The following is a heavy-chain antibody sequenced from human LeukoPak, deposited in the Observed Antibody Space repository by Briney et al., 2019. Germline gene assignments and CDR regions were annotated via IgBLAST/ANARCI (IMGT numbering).Heavy chain of an antibody. CDR2: IYYSGRT. V-gene: IGHV4-59*12. CDR3: GGLGTRELNYHDY. D-gene: IGHD1-26*01. CDR1: GGSISSYY. J-gene: IGHJ4*02. Sequence: KSSETLSLTCTVSGGSISSYYWSWIRQAPGKGLEWIGYIYYSGRTNYNPSLKRGVTISVDTSKNQLSLKLSDVTAADTAVYYCGGLGTRELNYHDYWRQRPLPTVPS.